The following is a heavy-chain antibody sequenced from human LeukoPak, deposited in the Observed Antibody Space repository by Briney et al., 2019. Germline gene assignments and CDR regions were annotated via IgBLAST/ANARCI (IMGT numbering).Heavy chain of an antibody. J-gene: IGHJ2*01. CDR3: TRAQTEWIVGAIRVNWYFDL. V-gene: IGHV3-49*04. Sequence: GGSLRLSCTASGFTFGDYAMSWVRQAPGKGLEWVGFIRSKTYGGTTEYAASVKGRFTISRDDSKSIAYLQMNSLKTEDTAVYYCTRAQTEWIVGAIRVNWYFDLWGRGTLVTVSS. CDR1: GFTFGDYA. D-gene: IGHD1-26*01. CDR2: IRSKTYGGTT.